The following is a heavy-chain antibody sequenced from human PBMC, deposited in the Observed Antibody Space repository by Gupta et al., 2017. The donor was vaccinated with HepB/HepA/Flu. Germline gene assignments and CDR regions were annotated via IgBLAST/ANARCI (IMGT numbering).Heavy chain of an antibody. CDR2: ISGSGAGT. Sequence: EVQVLQSGGGLVQPGGSLRLSCAASGFNFSIYAMTWVRQAPGKGLEWVSAISGSGAGTYYTDSVKGRFTTSRDNSKNMVYLQMNSLRGEDSAVYYCAKSTGGVIRGNDYWGQGTLVIVSS. D-gene: IGHD2-8*02. V-gene: IGHV3-23*01. CDR3: AKSTGGVIRGNDY. CDR1: GFNFSIYA. J-gene: IGHJ4*02.